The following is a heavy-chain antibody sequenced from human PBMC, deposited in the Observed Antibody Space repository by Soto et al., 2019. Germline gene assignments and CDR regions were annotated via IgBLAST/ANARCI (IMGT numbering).Heavy chain of an antibody. J-gene: IGHJ6*02. CDR3: ARDRIAGSKYYYGMDV. V-gene: IGHV1-69*01. D-gene: IGHD6-13*01. CDR2: LIPIFGTE. Sequence: QVQLVQSGAEGKKPGSSVRVSCKASGGTFSSYAISWVRQAPGQGLEWMGGLIPIFGTENYAQKFQGRVTITADESTSTAYMELSSLRYEDTAVYYCARDRIAGSKYYYGMDVWGQGTTVTVSS. CDR1: GGTFSSYA.